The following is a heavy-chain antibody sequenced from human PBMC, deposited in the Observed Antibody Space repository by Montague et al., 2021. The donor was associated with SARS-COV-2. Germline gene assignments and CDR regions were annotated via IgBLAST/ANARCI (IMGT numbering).Heavy chain of an antibody. Sequence: SETLSLTCTVSGVAISYGDWSWIRQPPGKGLEWIVTIFENGDTDXXPSLKSRVTVSEDTSQNQFSLRLSSVAAADTALYYCARYYERSLDVWGQGTTVTVSS. D-gene: IGHD3-16*01. CDR1: GVAISYGD. V-gene: IGHV4-4*09. CDR3: ARYYERSLDV. J-gene: IGHJ6*02. CDR2: IFENGDT.